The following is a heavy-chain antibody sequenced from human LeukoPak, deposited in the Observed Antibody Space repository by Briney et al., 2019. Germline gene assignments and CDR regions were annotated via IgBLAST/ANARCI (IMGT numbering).Heavy chain of an antibody. CDR1: GFTFSSYG. D-gene: IGHD3-3*01. Sequence: GGSLRLSCAASGFTFSSYGMHWVRQAPGKGLEWVAVIWYDGSNKYYADSVKGRFPISRDNSKNTLYLQMNSLRAEDTAVYYCARGQTVPRFCDYWGQGTLVTVSS. CDR3: ARGQTVPRFCDY. CDR2: IWYDGSNK. V-gene: IGHV3-33*01. J-gene: IGHJ4*02.